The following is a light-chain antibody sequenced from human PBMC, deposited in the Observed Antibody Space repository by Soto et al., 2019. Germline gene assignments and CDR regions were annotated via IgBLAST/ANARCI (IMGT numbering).Light chain of an antibody. J-gene: IGKJ1*01. Sequence: EIVMTQSPATLSVYTGERATLSCRASQSVSSNLAWYRQKPGQAPRLLIYGASNRATGIPARFSGSGSGTDFTLTISSLEPEDFAVYYCQQYGSSGTFGQGTKV. CDR3: QQYGSSGT. CDR2: GAS. V-gene: IGKV3D-15*01. CDR1: QSVSSN.